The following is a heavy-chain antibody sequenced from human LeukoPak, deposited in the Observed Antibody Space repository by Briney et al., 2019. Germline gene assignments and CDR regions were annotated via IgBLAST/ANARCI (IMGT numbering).Heavy chain of an antibody. CDR3: ARGDYFDTSGFRGGYYYYGMDV. J-gene: IGHJ6*02. Sequence: PGGSLRLSCAASGFTFSSCGMNWVRQAPGKGLEWVSSIGTSVSTIYYADSVKGRFTISRDNAKNSLYLQMNSLRAEDTAVYFCARGDYFDTSGFRGGYYYYGMDVWGQGTTVTVSS. D-gene: IGHD3-22*01. CDR2: IGTSVSTI. CDR1: GFTFSSCG. V-gene: IGHV3-48*03.